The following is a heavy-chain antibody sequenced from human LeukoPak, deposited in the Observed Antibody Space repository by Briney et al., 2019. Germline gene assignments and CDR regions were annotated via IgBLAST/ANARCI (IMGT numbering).Heavy chain of an antibody. D-gene: IGHD6-13*01. CDR2: IRSKANSYTT. CDR3: GRGGSSSWYGWFDP. V-gene: IGHV3-73*01. CDR1: GFTFSGSA. Sequence: PGGSLRLSCAASGFTFSGSAMHWVRPASGKGLEGVGRIRSKANSYTTAYAPSVKGTFTLSRVHSKNTAYLQTNSLKTEDTAVIYGGRGGSSSWYGWFDPWGQGTPVTVSS. J-gene: IGHJ5*02.